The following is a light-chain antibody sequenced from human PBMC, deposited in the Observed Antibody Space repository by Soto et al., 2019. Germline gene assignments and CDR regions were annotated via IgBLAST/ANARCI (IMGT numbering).Light chain of an antibody. V-gene: IGKV3-11*01. J-gene: IGKJ1*01. CDR2: DAS. CDR1: QSVSSY. CDR3: QQRSNWPWT. Sequence: EIVLTQSPATLSLSPGERATLSCRASQSVSSYLAWYQQKPGQAPRLLIYDASNRAPGIPARFSGSGSGKDFTLTISSLEPEDFAVYYCQQRSNWPWTFGQGTKVEIK.